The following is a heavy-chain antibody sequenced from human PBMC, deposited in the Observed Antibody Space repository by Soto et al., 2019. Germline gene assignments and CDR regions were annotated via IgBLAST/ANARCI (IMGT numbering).Heavy chain of an antibody. J-gene: IGHJ5*02. V-gene: IGHV4-38-2*01. CDR3: ARGAATVTPGWFDP. D-gene: IGHD4-17*01. CDR2: IYHSGST. CDR1: GYSISSGYY. Sequence: SETLSLTCAVSGYSISSGYYWGWIRQTPGKGLEWIASIYHSGSTYYNPSLKSRVTISVATSKNQFSLKLTSVTAADTAVYYCARGAATVTPGWFDPWGQGIMVTVSS.